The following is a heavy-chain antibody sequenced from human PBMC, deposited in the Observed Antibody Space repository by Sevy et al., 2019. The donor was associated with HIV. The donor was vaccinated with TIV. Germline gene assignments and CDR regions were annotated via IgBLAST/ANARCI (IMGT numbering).Heavy chain of an antibody. CDR3: ASQYNSGGYFYDSFAI. D-gene: IGHD3-22*01. V-gene: IGHV3-30-3*02. Sequence: GGYLRLSCAASGFSFNVFAMHWVRQTPGKGLEWVALISNDGTFTYYADSVKGRFTISRDTSKKMLYLEMNSVRVEDAAIYYCASQYNSGGYFYDSFAIWGQGTMVTVSS. J-gene: IGHJ3*02. CDR1: GFSFNVFA. CDR2: ISNDGTFT.